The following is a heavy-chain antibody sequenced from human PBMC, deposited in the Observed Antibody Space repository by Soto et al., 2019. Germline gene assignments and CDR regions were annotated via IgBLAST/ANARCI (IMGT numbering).Heavy chain of an antibody. CDR1: GLPHSSFA. J-gene: IGHJ4*02. V-gene: IGHV3-23*05. CDR2: IYGSGRGI. D-gene: IGHD2-21*01. CDR3: AKDAVYNDGLWLMDH. Sequence: GGSLRLSCTASGLPHSSFAMMWVRQAPGKGLECVSGIYGSGRGIEYADSVKGRFTISRDNSKNTVYLQMADLRADDTAVYYCAKDAVYNDGLWLMDHWGQGTQVTVSS.